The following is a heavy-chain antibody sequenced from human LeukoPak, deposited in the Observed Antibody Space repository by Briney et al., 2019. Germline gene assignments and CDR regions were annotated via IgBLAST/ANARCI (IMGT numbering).Heavy chain of an antibody. Sequence: GGSLRLSCAASGFTFSNYVMSWVRHTPGKGLEWVSIIRGSDGSTYYEDSVKSRFATSRDNPQNTLYLEMNNLRAEDTALYYCAKARYTAGWYTFDYWGQGTQVTVSS. V-gene: IGHV3-23*01. CDR2: IRGSDGST. D-gene: IGHD6-19*01. J-gene: IGHJ4*02. CDR3: AKARYTAGWYTFDY. CDR1: GFTFSNYV.